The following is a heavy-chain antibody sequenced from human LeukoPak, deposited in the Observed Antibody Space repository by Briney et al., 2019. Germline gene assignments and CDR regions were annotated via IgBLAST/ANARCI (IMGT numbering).Heavy chain of an antibody. D-gene: IGHD5-12*01. J-gene: IGHJ4*02. Sequence: PGVSLRLSCAASGFTFSSYAMSWVRQAPGKGLEWVSSISGGGGVTYYADSVKGRFTISRDNSKNTLYLQMNSLRAEDTAVYYRAKDPRVATIEIFDYWGQGTLVTVSS. CDR3: AKDPRVATIEIFDY. V-gene: IGHV3-23*01. CDR1: GFTFSSYA. CDR2: ISGGGGVT.